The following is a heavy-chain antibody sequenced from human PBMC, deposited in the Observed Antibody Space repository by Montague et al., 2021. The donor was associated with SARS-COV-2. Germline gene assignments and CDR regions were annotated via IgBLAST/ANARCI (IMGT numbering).Heavy chain of an antibody. CDR2: IYSSGST. CDR3: ARGAVAAPQVVDI. D-gene: IGHD2-15*01. CDR1: GEPISGFF. V-gene: IGHV4-4*07. Sequence: SETLSLTCSVSGEPISGFFWNWIRQPPGKGLEWIGRIYSSGSTNYNPSLKSRVTMSVDTSKNQFSLKVNSVTAADTAVYYCARGAVAAPQVVDIWGRGTLVTVSS. J-gene: IGHJ4*01.